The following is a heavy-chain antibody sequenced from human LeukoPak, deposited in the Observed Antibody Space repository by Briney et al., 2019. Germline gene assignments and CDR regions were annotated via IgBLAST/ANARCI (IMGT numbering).Heavy chain of an antibody. CDR3: ARSTVTISFDY. CDR2: ISSSGSTI. Sequence: LSLTCTVSGGSISSSSYYWGWIRQPPGKGLEWVSYISSSGSTIYYADSVKGRFTISRDNAKNSLYLQMNSLRAEDTAVYYCARSTVTISFDYWGQGTLVTVSS. J-gene: IGHJ4*02. D-gene: IGHD4-11*01. V-gene: IGHV3-11*01. CDR1: GGSISSSSYY.